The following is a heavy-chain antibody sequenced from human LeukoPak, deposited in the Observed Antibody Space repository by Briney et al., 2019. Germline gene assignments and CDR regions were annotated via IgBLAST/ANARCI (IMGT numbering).Heavy chain of an antibody. CDR2: IIPIFGTA. V-gene: IGHV1-69*05. CDR3: ASSGMVRGVIIFTLSS. J-gene: IGHJ5*02. Sequence: SVKVSCKASGGTFSSYAISWVRQAPGQGLEWMGGIIPIFGTANYARKFQGRVTITTDESTSTAYMELSSLRSEDTAVYYCASSGMVRGVIIFTLSSWGQGTLATVSS. CDR1: GGTFSSYA. D-gene: IGHD3-10*01.